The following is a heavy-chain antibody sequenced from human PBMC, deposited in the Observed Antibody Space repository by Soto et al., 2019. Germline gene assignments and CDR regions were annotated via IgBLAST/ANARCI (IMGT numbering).Heavy chain of an antibody. D-gene: IGHD2-15*01. V-gene: IGHV1-3*05. CDR1: GYTFTSYA. J-gene: IGHJ4*02. Sequence: QVQLVQSGAEEKKPGASVKVSCKASGYTFTSYAMHWVRRAPGQRLEWMGWINAGNGNTKYSQKFQGRVTITGDTSASTAYMELSSLRSEDTAVYYCARGTVVTHFDYWGQGTLVTVSS. CDR3: ARGTVVTHFDY. CDR2: INAGNGNT.